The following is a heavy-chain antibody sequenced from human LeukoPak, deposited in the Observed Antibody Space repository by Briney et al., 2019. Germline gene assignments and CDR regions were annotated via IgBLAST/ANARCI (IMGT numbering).Heavy chain of an antibody. J-gene: IGHJ6*04. CDR2: ISGNGGST. CDR1: GFTFSVYA. D-gene: IGHD3-10*02. V-gene: IGHV3-23*01. CDR3: AELGITMIGGV. Sequence: AGGSLRLSCAASGFTFSVYAMTWVRQAPGKGLEWLSTISGNGGSTYYADSVKGRFTISRDNAKNSLYLQMNSLRAEDTAVYYCAELGITMIGGVWGKGTTVTISS.